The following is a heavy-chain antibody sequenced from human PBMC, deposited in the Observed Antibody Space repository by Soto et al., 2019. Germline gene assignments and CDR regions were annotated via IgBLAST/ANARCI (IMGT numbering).Heavy chain of an antibody. Sequence: QVQLQESGPGLVKPSGTLSLTCAVSGDTISNSRWWTWVRQPPGQGLECIGDFLHSGDSNYIPSLKSRVFISVVQSQNKFSLKVSSVAAADTAVYYCACSTGWDRQDVWGQRTGVTVSS. CDR3: ACSTGWDRQDV. V-gene: IGHV4-4*02. CDR2: FLHSGDS. D-gene: IGHD6-19*01. CDR1: GDTISNSRW. J-gene: IGHJ3*01.